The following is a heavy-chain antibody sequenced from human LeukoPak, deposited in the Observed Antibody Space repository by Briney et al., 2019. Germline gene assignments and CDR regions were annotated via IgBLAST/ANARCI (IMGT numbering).Heavy chain of an antibody. CDR2: IVVGSGNT. J-gene: IGHJ6*02. CDR1: GFTFTSSA. CDR3: AAEDCSSTSCYEHYGMDV. V-gene: IGHV1-58*01. D-gene: IGHD2-2*01. Sequence: SVKVSCKASGFTFTSSAVQWVRPARGQRLEWIGWIVVGSGNTNYAQKFQERVTITRDMSTSTAYMELSSLRSEDTAVYYCAAEDCSSTSCYEHYGMDVWGQGTTVTVSS.